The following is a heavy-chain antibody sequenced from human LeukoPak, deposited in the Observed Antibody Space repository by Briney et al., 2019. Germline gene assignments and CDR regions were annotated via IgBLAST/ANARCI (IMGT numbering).Heavy chain of an antibody. V-gene: IGHV3-9*01. J-gene: IGHJ4*02. CDR1: GFTFDDYA. Sequence: GGSLRLSCAASGFTFDDYAMHWVRQAPGKGLEWVSGISWNSGSIGYADSVKGRFTISRDNAKNSLYLQMNSLRAEDTAMYYCARGYYDSGGYYAYWGQGTLVTVSS. CDR2: ISWNSGSI. D-gene: IGHD3-22*01. CDR3: ARGYYDSGGYYAY.